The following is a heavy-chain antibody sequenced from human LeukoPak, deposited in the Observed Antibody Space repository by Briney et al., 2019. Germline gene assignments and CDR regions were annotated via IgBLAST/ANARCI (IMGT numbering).Heavy chain of an antibody. CDR2: IFHSGSE. D-gene: IGHD3-16*01. CDR3: ARGNLGIIES. J-gene: IGHJ4*02. Sequence: SEXXXLTCTVSGGSFGVYSWSWIRQPPGXRLEWIGYIFHSGSEIYNPSLKSRVTMSLDTSTSQFSLRLSSVTTADTAMYHCARGNLGIIESWGQGTLVIVSS. V-gene: IGHV4-59*13. CDR1: GGSFGVYS.